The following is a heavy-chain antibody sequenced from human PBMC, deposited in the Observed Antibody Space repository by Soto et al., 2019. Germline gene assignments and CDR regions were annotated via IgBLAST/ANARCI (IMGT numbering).Heavy chain of an antibody. CDR3: AKMTTVTTEGNYHFDY. D-gene: IGHD4-17*01. Sequence: SVKVSCKASGGTFSSYAISWVRQAPGQGLEWMGGIIPIFGTANYAQKFQGRVTITADESTSTAYMELSSLRSEDTAVYYCAKMTTVTTEGNYHFDYWGQGTLVTVSS. CDR1: GGTFSSYA. J-gene: IGHJ4*02. V-gene: IGHV1-69*13. CDR2: IIPIFGTA.